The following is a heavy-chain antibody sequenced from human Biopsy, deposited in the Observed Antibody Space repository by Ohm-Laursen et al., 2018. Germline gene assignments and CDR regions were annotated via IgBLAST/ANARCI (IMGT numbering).Heavy chain of an antibody. Sequence: SDTLSLTWPVSGYSIKSGYYWGWIRQPPGKGLEWVGNIYHSGSTYYNPSLKSRFTISVEKSKNQFSLKLSSVTAADTAVYYCARLEWRDTFFDFWGQGRLVTVSS. CDR2: IYHSGST. D-gene: IGHD3-3*01. J-gene: IGHJ4*02. V-gene: IGHV4-38-2*01. CDR1: GYSIKSGYY. CDR3: ARLEWRDTFFDF.